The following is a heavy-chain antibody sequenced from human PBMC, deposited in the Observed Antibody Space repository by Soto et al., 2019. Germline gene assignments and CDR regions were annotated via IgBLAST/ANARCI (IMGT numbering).Heavy chain of an antibody. CDR3: ARMGDRFLEWLLSY. J-gene: IGHJ4*02. CDR1: GYSFTSYC. D-gene: IGHD3-3*01. V-gene: IGHV5-10-1*01. Sequence: GESLKISCNGSGYSFTSYCISWVRQMPGKGLEWMGRIDPSDSYTNYSPSFQGHVTISADKSISTAYLQWSSLKASDTAMYYCARMGDRFLEWLLSYWGQGTLVTVSS. CDR2: IDPSDSYT.